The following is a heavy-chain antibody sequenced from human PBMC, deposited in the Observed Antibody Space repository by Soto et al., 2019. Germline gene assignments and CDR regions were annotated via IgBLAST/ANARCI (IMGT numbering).Heavy chain of an antibody. CDR1: GFTFSSYA. CDR3: AKVAYYYGSSGYYPFDY. CDR2: ISGSGGST. J-gene: IGHJ4*02. D-gene: IGHD3-22*01. Sequence: LILSCSAPGFTFSSYAMSWVRQAPGKGLEWVSAISGSGGSTYYADSVKGRFTISRDNSKNTLYLQMNSLRAEDTAVYYCAKVAYYYGSSGYYPFDYWGQGTLVTVSS. V-gene: IGHV3-23*01.